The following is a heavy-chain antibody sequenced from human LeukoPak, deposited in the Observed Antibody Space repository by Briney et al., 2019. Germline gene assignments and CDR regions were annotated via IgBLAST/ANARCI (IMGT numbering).Heavy chain of an antibody. D-gene: IGHD3-22*01. CDR3: ARDYFDSGAYYSDAFDI. CDR2: TSSSGSTI. CDR1: GFTFSSYS. V-gene: IGHV3-48*04. Sequence: PGGSLRLSCAASGFTFSSYSMNWVRQAPGKGLEWVSYTSSSGSTIYYADSVKGRFTISRDNTKNSLDLQMNSLRAEDTAVYYCARDYFDSGAYYSDAFDIWGQGTMVTVSS. J-gene: IGHJ3*02.